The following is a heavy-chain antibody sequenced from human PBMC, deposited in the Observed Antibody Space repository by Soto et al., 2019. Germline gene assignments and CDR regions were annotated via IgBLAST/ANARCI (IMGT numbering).Heavy chain of an antibody. V-gene: IGHV3-21*01. CDR1: GFTVSSNY. Sequence: GGSLRLSCAASGFTVSSNYMSWVRQAPGKGLEWVSYITTSSIYKYYADSVKGRFTISRDNAENSLYLQMNSLRAEDTAVYYCARKGYGDYGPMDVWGQGTTVTVSS. D-gene: IGHD4-17*01. J-gene: IGHJ6*02. CDR3: ARKGYGDYGPMDV. CDR2: ITTSSIYK.